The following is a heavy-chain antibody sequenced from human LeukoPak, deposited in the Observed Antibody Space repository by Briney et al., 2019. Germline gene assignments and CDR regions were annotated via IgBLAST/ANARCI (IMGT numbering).Heavy chain of an antibody. CDR2: ISSSSSTI. J-gene: IGHJ3*02. CDR1: GFTFSSYS. Sequence: PGGSLRLSCAASGFTFSSYSMNWVRQAPGKGLEWVSYISSSSSTIYYADSVKGRFTISRDNAKNSLYLQMNSLRAEDTAVYYCARESVRGGIVVVPAANAFDIWGQGTMVTVSS. V-gene: IGHV3-48*01. D-gene: IGHD2-2*01. CDR3: ARESVRGGIVVVPAANAFDI.